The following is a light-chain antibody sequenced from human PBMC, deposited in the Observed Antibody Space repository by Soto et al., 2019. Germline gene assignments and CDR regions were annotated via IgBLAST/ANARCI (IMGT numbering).Light chain of an antibody. CDR1: SSNIGAGFD. Sequence: QPVLTQPPSVSGAPGQRVTISCTGSSSNIGAGFDVHWYQQVPGTAPKRLIYGDTNRPSGVPDRFSGSKSGTSASLAITGLQAEDEADYYCQSYDSSLSGSVVFGGGTQLTVL. CDR2: GDT. CDR3: QSYDSSLSGSVV. J-gene: IGLJ2*01. V-gene: IGLV1-40*01.